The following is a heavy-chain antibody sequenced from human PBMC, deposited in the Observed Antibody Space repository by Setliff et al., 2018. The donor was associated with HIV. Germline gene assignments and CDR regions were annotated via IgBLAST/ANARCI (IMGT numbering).Heavy chain of an antibody. V-gene: IGHV3-48*03. Sequence: LRLSCVVSGFTSSTYEVNWVRQAPGKGLEWVSCISSSGTTISYADSVKGRFTISRDNAKNSLYLQMNSLRAEDTAVYYCAREFGPRPYDYWGQGTLVTVSS. CDR3: AREFGPRPYDY. D-gene: IGHD3-10*01. J-gene: IGHJ4*02. CDR2: ISSSGTTI. CDR1: GFTSSTYE.